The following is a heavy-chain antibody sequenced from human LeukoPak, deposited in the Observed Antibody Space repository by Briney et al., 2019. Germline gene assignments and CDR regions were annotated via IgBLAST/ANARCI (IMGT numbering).Heavy chain of an antibody. J-gene: IGHJ4*02. Sequence: GGSLRLSCAASGFTFSSCGMHWVRQAPGKGLEWVAVIWYDGSNKYYADSVKGRFTISRDNSKNTLYLQMNSLRAEDTAVYYCARDSTMVRGPLGYWGQGTLVTVSS. CDR1: GFTFSSCG. D-gene: IGHD3-10*01. CDR3: ARDSTMVRGPLGY. V-gene: IGHV3-33*01. CDR2: IWYDGSNK.